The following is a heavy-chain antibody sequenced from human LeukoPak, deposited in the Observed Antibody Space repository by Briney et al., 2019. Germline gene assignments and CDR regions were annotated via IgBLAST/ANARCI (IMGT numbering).Heavy chain of an antibody. D-gene: IGHD6-13*01. J-gene: IGHJ4*02. CDR2: ISSSGNT. CDR3: VKGRISEDGLDF. CDR1: GFTFSRSA. Sequence: HPGGSLRLSCAASGFTFSRSAMTWVRQTPGKGRNWVSSISSSGNTYYADSVKGRFTISRDNTKNMLYLQMNSLRAEDTAVYYCVKGRISEDGLDFWGQGTLVTVSS. V-gene: IGHV3-23*01.